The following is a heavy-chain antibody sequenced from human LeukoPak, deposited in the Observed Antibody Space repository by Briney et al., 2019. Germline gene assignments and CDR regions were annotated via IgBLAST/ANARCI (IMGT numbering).Heavy chain of an antibody. D-gene: IGHD3-16*02. CDR3: ARALDYVWGSYRSDY. V-gene: IGHV1-18*01. Sequence: ASVKVSCKASGYTFTSYGISWVRRAPGQGLEWMGWISAYNGNTNYAQKLQGRVTMTTDTSTSTAYMELRSLRSDDTAVYYCARALDYVWGSYRSDYWGQGTLVTVSS. J-gene: IGHJ4*02. CDR1: GYTFTSYG. CDR2: ISAYNGNT.